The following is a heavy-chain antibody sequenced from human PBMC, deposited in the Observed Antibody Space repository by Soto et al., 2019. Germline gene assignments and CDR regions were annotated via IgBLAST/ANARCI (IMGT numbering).Heavy chain of an antibody. CDR2: ISWDGGST. Sequence: PGGSLRLSCAASGFTFSSYTMHWVRQAPGKGLEWVSLISWDGGSTYYADSVKGRFTISRDNSKNSLYLQMNSLRTEDTALYYCAKDIAASGWYSLDYWGQGTLVTVSS. CDR1: GFTFSSYT. J-gene: IGHJ4*02. D-gene: IGHD6-19*01. CDR3: AKDIAASGWYSLDY. V-gene: IGHV3-43*01.